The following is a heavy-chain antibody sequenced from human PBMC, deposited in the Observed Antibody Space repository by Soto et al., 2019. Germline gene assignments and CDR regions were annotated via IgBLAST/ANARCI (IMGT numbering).Heavy chain of an antibody. CDR2: ISGSGGST. V-gene: IGHV3-23*01. CDR3: AKGEGDVDTAPDPLDY. D-gene: IGHD5-18*01. J-gene: IGHJ4*02. Sequence: EVQLLESGGGLVQPGGSLRLSCAASGFTFSSYAMSWVRQAPGKGLEWVSAISGSGGSTYYADSVKGRFTISRDNSKNTLYLQMNSLRAEDTAVYYCAKGEGDVDTAPDPLDYWGQGTLVTVSS. CDR1: GFTFSSYA.